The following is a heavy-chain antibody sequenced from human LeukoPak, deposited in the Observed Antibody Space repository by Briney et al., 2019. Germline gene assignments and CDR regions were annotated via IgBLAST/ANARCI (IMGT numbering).Heavy chain of an antibody. CDR3: ARLTGTYNWFDP. J-gene: IGHJ5*02. V-gene: IGHV4-61*02. D-gene: IGHD1-7*01. Sequence: SETLSLTCTVSGGSISSGSYYWSWIRQPAGKGLEWIGRIYTSGSTNYNPSLKSRVTISVDTSKNQFSLKLSSVTAADTAVYYCARLTGTYNWFDPWGQGTLVTVSS. CDR1: GGSISSGSYY. CDR2: IYTSGST.